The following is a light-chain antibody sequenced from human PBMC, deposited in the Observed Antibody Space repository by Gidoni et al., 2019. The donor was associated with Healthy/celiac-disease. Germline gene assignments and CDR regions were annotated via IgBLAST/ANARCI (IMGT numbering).Light chain of an antibody. J-gene: IGKJ1*01. CDR3: QQYNNWPPGT. V-gene: IGKV3-15*01. CDR2: GAS. CDR1: QSVSSN. Sequence: EIVMTQSPATLSVSPGERATLSCRSSQSVSSNLAWYQQKPGQAPRLLIYGASTRATGIPARFSGSGSGTEFTLTISILQSEDFAVYSCQQYNNWPPGTFGQGTKVEIK.